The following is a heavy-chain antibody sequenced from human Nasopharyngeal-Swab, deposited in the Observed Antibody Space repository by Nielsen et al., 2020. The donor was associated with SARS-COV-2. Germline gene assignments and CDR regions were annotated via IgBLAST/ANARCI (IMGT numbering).Heavy chain of an antibody. CDR2: IKQDGSEK. V-gene: IGHV3-7*03. CDR3: AREWFGDHTPPTYYYGMDV. D-gene: IGHD3-10*01. Sequence: VRQAPGKGLEWVANIKQDGSEKYYVDSVKGRFTISRGNAKNSLYLQMNSLRAEDTAVYYCAREWFGDHTPPTYYYGMDVWGQGTTVTVSS. J-gene: IGHJ6*02.